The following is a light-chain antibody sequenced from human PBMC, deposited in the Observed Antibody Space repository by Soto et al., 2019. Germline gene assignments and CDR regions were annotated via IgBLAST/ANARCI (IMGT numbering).Light chain of an antibody. CDR1: HRVSGNY. CDR2: GAS. J-gene: IGKJ3*01. Sequence: EIGLSLSPGTLSLSPGETATLSCRASHRVSGNYLAWYRQFHGQAPSLLIHGASNRATGIPDRFNGSGSGTDFTLTISRLEPEDSAVYYCQQYDTLPRTFGHGTKVDI. V-gene: IGKV3-20*01. CDR3: QQYDTLPRT.